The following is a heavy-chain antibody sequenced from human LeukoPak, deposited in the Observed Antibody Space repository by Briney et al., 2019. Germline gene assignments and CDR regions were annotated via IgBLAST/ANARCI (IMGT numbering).Heavy chain of an antibody. CDR3: ARDDGSAGGTDAFDI. Sequence: TSETLSLTCTVSGGSVSSGSYFWSWIRQPPGKGLEWIGYIYYSGSTNYNPSLKSRVTISVDTSKNQFSLKLSSVTAADTAVYYCARDDGSAGGTDAFDIWGQGTMVTVSS. D-gene: IGHD1-1*01. CDR2: IYYSGST. V-gene: IGHV4-61*01. J-gene: IGHJ3*02. CDR1: GGSVSSGSYF.